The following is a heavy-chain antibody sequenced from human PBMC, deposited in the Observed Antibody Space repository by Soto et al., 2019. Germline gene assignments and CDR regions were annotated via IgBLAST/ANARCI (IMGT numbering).Heavy chain of an antibody. CDR2: ISAYNGNT. CDR3: AKTVTIFGKVKGCDH. D-gene: IGHD3-3*01. J-gene: IGHJ4*02. CDR1: GYTFSSYG. V-gene: IGHV1-18*01. Sequence: QVQLMQSGGEVKSPGASVKVSCKASGYTFSSYGITWVRQAPGQGLEWMGWISAYNGNTNYAQNLQDRVTMTTDTSTSTAYMEVRRLRSDDTAVYYCAKTVTIFGKVKGCDHWGQGTLVTVAS.